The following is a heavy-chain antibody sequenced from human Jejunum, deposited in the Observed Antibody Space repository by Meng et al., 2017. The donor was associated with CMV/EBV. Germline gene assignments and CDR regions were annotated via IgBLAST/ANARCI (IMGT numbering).Heavy chain of an antibody. CDR2: INTSGST. V-gene: IGHV4-4*07. D-gene: IGHD3-22*01. CDR1: MAFITSYY. Sequence: VQAEAGGAGVLTCWDPLSLCSTVSMAFITSYYWLWIRQPVGKRLEWIGRINTSGSTNYNPSLKSRVTMSLDTSKNQFSLKLSSVTAADTAMYYCAKPYSDKSNFDYWGQGTLVTVSS. J-gene: IGHJ4*02. CDR3: AKPYSDKSNFDY.